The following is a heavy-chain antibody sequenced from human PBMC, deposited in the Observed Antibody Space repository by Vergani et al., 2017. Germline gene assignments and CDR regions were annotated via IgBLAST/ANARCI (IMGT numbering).Heavy chain of an antibody. CDR2: IIPIFGTA. CDR1: GGTFSSYA. J-gene: IGHJ6*02. Sequence: QVQLVQSGAEVKKPGSSVKVSCKASGGTFSSYAISWVRQAPGQGLEWMGGIIPIFGTANYAQKFQGRVTITADESTRTAYMQLRSLTFDDTAVYDCAREGFYDNIRGTYRPPSYYGMGVWGQGTKVTVAS. V-gene: IGHV1-69*01. D-gene: IGHD3-16*02. CDR3: AREGFYDNIRGTYRPPSYYGMGV.